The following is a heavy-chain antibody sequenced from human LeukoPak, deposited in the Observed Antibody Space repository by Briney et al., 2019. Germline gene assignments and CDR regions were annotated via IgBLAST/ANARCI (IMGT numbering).Heavy chain of an antibody. CDR1: GFTFSTYS. J-gene: IGHJ4*02. V-gene: IGHV3-48*04. CDR3: ARDPHALDF. CDR2: ISYTGTV. Sequence: GGSLRLSCAASGFTFSTYSMNWVRQAPGKGLRWISYISYTGTVYYADPVKGRFTISRDTAKSSLYLQMNYLRPEDTAVYYCARDPHALDFWGQGTLVTVSS.